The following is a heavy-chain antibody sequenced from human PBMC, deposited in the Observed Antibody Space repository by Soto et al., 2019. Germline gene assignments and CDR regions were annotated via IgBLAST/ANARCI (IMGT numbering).Heavy chain of an antibody. D-gene: IGHD3-22*01. CDR3: ARDPDPYDSSGFDY. CDR1: GFTFSSST. Sequence: GGSLRLSCAASGFTFSSSTLNWVRQAPGKGLEWVSSISSSSSYIYYADSVKGRFTISRDNAKNSLYLQMNSLRAEDTAVYYCARDPDPYDSSGFDYWGQGTLVTVSS. V-gene: IGHV3-21*01. CDR2: ISSSSSYI. J-gene: IGHJ4*02.